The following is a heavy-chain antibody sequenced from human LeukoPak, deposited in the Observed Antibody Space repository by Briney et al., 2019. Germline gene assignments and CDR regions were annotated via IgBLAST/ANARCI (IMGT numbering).Heavy chain of an antibody. CDR3: ARTDSSATGGFDY. D-gene: IGHD3-22*01. CDR1: GYSFTSYW. CDR2: IYPGDSDT. Sequence: GESLKISCKGSGYSFTSYWIGWVRQMPGKGLEWMGIIYPGDSDTRYSPSFQGQVTISADKSISTAYLQWGSLKASDTAMYYCARTDSSATGGFDYWGQGTLVTVSS. J-gene: IGHJ4*02. V-gene: IGHV5-51*01.